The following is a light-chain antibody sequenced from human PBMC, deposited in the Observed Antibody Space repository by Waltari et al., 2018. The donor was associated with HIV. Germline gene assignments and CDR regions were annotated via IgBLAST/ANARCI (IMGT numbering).Light chain of an antibody. Sequence: QSVLTQPPSASGTPGQRVTFSCSGSSSNIGSNPVDWYQKLPGTAPRLLTYNNTQRPSGVPDRVSGSKSGTSASLAINGLQSEDEADYYCAAWDDSLNGHVLFGGGTKLTVL. CDR1: SSNIGSNP. CDR3: AAWDDSLNGHVL. V-gene: IGLV1-44*01. J-gene: IGLJ2*01. CDR2: NNT.